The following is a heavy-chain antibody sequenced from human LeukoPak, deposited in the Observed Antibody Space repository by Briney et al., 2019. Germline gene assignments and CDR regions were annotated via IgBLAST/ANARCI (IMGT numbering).Heavy chain of an antibody. CDR3: ARRKLGFGESYYFDY. J-gene: IGHJ4*02. D-gene: IGHD3-10*01. V-gene: IGHV1-69*04. CDR2: IIPILGIA. CDR1: GGTFSSYA. Sequence: SVKVSCKASGGTFSSYAISWVRQAPGQGLEWMGRIIPILGIANYAQKFQGRVTITADKSTSTAYMELSSLRSGDTAVYYCARRKLGFGESYYFDYWGQGTLATVPS.